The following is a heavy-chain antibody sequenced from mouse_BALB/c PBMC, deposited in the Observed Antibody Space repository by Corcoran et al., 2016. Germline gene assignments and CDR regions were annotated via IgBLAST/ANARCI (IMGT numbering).Heavy chain of an antibody. Sequence: QVQLQQPGAELVKPGASVKMSCKASGYTFTSYNMHWVKQTPGQGLEWIGAIYPGNGDTSYNQKFKGKATLTADKSSSTAYMQLSSLTSEDSAVYYCARTYYYYAMDYWGQGTSVTVSS. V-gene: IGHV1-12*01. CDR1: GYTFTSYN. D-gene: IGHD1-1*01. J-gene: IGHJ4*01. CDR3: ARTYYYYAMDY. CDR2: IYPGNGDT.